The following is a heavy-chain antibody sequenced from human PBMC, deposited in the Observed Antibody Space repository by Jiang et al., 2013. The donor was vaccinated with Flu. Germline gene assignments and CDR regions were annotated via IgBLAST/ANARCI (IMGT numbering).Heavy chain of an antibody. D-gene: IGHD7-27*01. CDR2: INHSGST. J-gene: IGHJ4*02. V-gene: IGHV4-34*01. Sequence: LLKPSETLSLTCAVYGGSFSGYYWSWIRQPPGKGLEWIGEINHSGSTNYNPSLKSRVTISVDTSKNQFSLKLSSVTAADTAVYYCAHNNWGSLVWPYWGQGTLVTVSS. CDR3: AHNNWGSLVWPY. CDR1: GGSFSGYY.